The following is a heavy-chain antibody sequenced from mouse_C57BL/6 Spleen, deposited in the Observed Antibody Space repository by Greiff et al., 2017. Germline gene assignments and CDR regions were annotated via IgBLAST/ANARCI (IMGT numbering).Heavy chain of an antibody. J-gene: IGHJ3*01. D-gene: IGHD4-1*02. CDR1: GYAISRSW. Sequence: QVQLQQSGPELVKPGASVKISCKASGYAISRSWMNWVKQRPGKGLEWIGRLYPGDGDTNYNGKFKGKATLTADTSSSTAYMQLGSLTSEYSAVYCWARFNWDWFAYWGQGTLVTVSA. CDR2: LYPGDGDT. V-gene: IGHV1-82*01. CDR3: ARFNWDWFAY.